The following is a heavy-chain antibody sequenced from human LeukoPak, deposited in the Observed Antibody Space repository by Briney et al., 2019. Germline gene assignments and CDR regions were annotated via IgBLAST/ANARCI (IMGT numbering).Heavy chain of an antibody. J-gene: IGHJ4*02. CDR3: ARDRPGYSTGFDSDY. CDR1: GYTFTSYY. D-gene: IGHD2-8*02. CDR2: INPDSGGT. V-gene: IGHV1-2*02. Sequence: ASVTLSLKASGYTFTSYYMHWVRLAPGQGLEWMGWINPDSGGTNCAQKFQGRVTLTRDTSISTAYMELSSLSSDDTAVYYCARDRPGYSTGFDSDYWGKGILV.